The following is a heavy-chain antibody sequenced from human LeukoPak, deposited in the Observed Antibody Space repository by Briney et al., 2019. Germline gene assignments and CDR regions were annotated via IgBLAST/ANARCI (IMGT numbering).Heavy chain of an antibody. V-gene: IGHV1-8*01. CDR2: MNPNSGST. CDR3: ARHERDGGDTAMLGANNWFDP. D-gene: IGHD5-18*01. J-gene: IGHJ5*02. Sequence: ASVKVSCKASGYTFTSYDINWVRQATGQGLEWMGWMNPNSGSTGYAQKFQGRVTMTRNTSISTAYMELSSLRSEDTAVYYCARHERDGGDTAMLGANNWFDPWGQGTLVTVSS. CDR1: GYTFTSYD.